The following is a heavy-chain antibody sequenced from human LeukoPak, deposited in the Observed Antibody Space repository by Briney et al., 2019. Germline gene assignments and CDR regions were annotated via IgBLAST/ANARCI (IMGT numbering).Heavy chain of an antibody. D-gene: IGHD1-26*01. Sequence: PSETLSLTCTVSGVSISIYYWSWIRQPPGKGLEWIGYIYYSGNTNYNPSLKSRVTISVDTSKNQFSLKLSSVTAADTAVYYCARGGGGSRDGRYFDYWGQGTLVTVSS. CDR3: ARGGGGSRDGRYFDY. V-gene: IGHV4-59*01. CDR2: IYYSGNT. CDR1: GVSISIYY. J-gene: IGHJ4*02.